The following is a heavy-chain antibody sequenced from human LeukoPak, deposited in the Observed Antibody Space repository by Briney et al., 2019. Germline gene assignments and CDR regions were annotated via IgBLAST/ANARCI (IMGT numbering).Heavy chain of an antibody. Sequence: GGSLRLSCAASGFTFSSYEMHWVRQAPGKGLEWVSYISSSDSTIYYADSVKGRFTISRDNAKNSLYLQMNSLRAEDTAVYYCARARGVDSWGQGTLVTVSS. CDR2: ISSSDSTI. CDR1: GFTFSSYE. J-gene: IGHJ4*02. CDR3: ARARGVDS. V-gene: IGHV3-48*03. D-gene: IGHD3-10*01.